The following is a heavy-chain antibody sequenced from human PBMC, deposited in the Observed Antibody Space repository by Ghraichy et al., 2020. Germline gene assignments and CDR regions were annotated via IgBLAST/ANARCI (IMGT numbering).Heavy chain of an antibody. D-gene: IGHD3-22*01. CDR2: TSYDGSNK. CDR3: AKERDTSGYYSFRGDYYGMDV. Sequence: LSLTCAASGFTFSRYGMHWVRQAPGKGLEWVAVTSYDGSNKFYGGSVQGRFTISRDNSKNTLYLQMNYLRPEVTAVYYCAKERDTSGYYSFRGDYYGMDVWGQGTTVTVSS. V-gene: IGHV3-30*18. CDR1: GFTFSRYG. J-gene: IGHJ6*02.